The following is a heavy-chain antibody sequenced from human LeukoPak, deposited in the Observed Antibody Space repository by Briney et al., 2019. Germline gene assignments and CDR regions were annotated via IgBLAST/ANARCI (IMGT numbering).Heavy chain of an antibody. J-gene: IGHJ4*02. CDR1: GGSINSYY. CDR2: IYYSGST. V-gene: IGHV4-59*01. Sequence: PSETLSLTCTVSGGSINSYYWSWIRQSPGKGLEWIGYIYYSGSTNYNPSLKSRVTISVDTSKNQFSLKLSSVTAADTAVYYCAGGGYWELLSYWGQGTLVTVSS. CDR3: AGGGYWELLSY. D-gene: IGHD1-26*01.